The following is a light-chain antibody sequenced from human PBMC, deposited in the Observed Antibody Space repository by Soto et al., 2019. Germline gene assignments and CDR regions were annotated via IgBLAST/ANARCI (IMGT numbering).Light chain of an antibody. J-gene: IGKJ1*01. CDR1: QSISTW. V-gene: IGKV1-5*01. Sequence: DIPLTQSASSLSASLGDRVTITCGASQSISTWLAWYQQKPGKAPKLLIYDASSLQSGVPPRFSGSGYGTEFNLTISSLKTDDFATYYCQQYQSYSRTFGQGTKVDIK. CDR2: DAS. CDR3: QQYQSYSRT.